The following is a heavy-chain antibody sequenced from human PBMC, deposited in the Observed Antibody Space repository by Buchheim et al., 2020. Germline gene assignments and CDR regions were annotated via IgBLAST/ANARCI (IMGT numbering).Heavy chain of an antibody. D-gene: IGHD6-13*01. V-gene: IGHV4-59*01. CDR2: IYSSGST. Sequence: QVQLEESGPGLVKPSETLSLTCTVSGGSISSYYWSWIRQPPGKGLEWIGYIYSSGSTNYNSSLKSRVIISIDTSKNQFSLKLSSVTAADTAVYYCARGDSSWFPFFDYWGQGTL. J-gene: IGHJ4*02. CDR3: ARGDSSWFPFFDY. CDR1: GGSISSYY.